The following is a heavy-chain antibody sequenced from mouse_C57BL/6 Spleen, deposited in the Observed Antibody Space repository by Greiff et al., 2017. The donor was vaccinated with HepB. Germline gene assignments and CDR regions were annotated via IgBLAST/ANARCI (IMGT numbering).Heavy chain of an antibody. Sequence: QVQLQQPGAELVKPGASVKMSCKASGYTFTSYWITWVKQRPGQGLEWIGDIYPGSGSTNYNEKFKSKATLTVDTSSSTAYMQLSSLTSEDSAVYYCARKGQLRLHAMDYWGQGTSVTVSS. D-gene: IGHD3-2*02. CDR1: GYTFTSYW. CDR3: ARKGQLRLHAMDY. J-gene: IGHJ4*01. CDR2: IYPGSGST. V-gene: IGHV1-55*01.